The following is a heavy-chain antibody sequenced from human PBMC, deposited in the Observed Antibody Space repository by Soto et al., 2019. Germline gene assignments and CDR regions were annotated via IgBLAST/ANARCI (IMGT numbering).Heavy chain of an antibody. J-gene: IGHJ4*02. CDR3: ARDPHRAVSRYLSPFFDY. Sequence: PSETLSLTCAVYGGSFSGYYWSWIRQPPGKGLEWIGEINHSGSTNYNPSLKSRVTISVDTSKNQFSLKLSSVTAADTAVYYCARDPHRAVSRYLSPFFDYWGQGTLVTVSS. CDR2: INHSGST. D-gene: IGHD1-1*01. CDR1: GGSFSGYY. V-gene: IGHV4-34*01.